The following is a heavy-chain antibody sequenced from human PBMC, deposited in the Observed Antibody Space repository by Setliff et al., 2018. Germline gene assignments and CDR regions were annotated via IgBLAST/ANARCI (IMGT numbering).Heavy chain of an antibody. CDR3: ARRLSGSGGDDY. J-gene: IGHJ4*02. V-gene: IGHV4-38-2*01. CDR2: IYHSGST. D-gene: IGHD6-19*01. CDR1: GFTFSSDP. Sequence: SETLRLSCAASGFTFSSDPMNWIRQPPGKGLEWIGSIYHSGSTYYNPSLKSRVTISVDTSKNQFSLKLSSVTAADTAVYYCARRLSGSGGDDYWGQGTLVTVSS.